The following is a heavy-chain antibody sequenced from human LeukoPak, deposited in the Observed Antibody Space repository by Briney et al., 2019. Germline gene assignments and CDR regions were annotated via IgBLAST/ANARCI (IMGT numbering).Heavy chain of an antibody. V-gene: IGHV3-11*01. CDR1: GFTFSDYY. Sequence: GGSLRLSCAASGFTFSDYYMSWIRRAPGKGLEWVSYISSSGSTIYYADFVKGRFTISRDNAKNSLYLQMNSLRAEDTAVYYCARVNSKEVYGVVVPAAIGADYYYGMDVWGQGTTVTVSS. J-gene: IGHJ6*02. D-gene: IGHD2-2*02. CDR3: ARVNSKEVYGVVVPAAIGADYYYGMDV. CDR2: ISSSGSTI.